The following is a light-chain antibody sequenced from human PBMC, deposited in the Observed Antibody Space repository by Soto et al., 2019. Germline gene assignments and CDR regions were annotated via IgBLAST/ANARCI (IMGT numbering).Light chain of an antibody. CDR1: QSVSDS. CDR3: HQSYSTPQT. Sequence: DIQMTQSPSSLSASVGDRVTITCRANQSVSDSLNWYQQKPGKVPKLLIYAASSLRSGVPSRISGSGSGTDFTLTISSLQPEDFATHYCHQSYSTPQTFGQGTKVETK. CDR2: AAS. J-gene: IGKJ1*01. V-gene: IGKV1-39*01.